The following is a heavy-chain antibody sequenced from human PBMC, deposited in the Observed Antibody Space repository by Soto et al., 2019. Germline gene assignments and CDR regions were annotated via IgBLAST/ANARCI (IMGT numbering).Heavy chain of an antibody. CDR2: IYPGDSDT. CDR3: VRGYCSGGSCYLPDAYDI. CDR1: GYSFTSYW. D-gene: IGHD2-15*01. Sequence: PGESLKISCKGSGYSFTSYWIGWVRQMPGKGLEWMGIIYPGDSDTRYSPSFQGQVTISADKSISTAYLQWSSLMASDTAMFYCVRGYCSGGSCYLPDAYDIWGQGTMVTVSS. V-gene: IGHV5-51*01. J-gene: IGHJ3*02.